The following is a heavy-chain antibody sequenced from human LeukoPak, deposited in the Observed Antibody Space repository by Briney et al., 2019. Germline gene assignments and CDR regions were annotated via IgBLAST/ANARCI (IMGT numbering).Heavy chain of an antibody. J-gene: IGHJ6*02. CDR1: GGTFSSYA. CDR3: ARGYCSSTSCYGQNYYGMDV. V-gene: IGHV1-69*04. CDR2: IIPILGIA. Sequence: GASVKVSCKASGGTFSSYAISWVRQAPGQGLEWMGRIIPILGIANYAQKFQGRVTITADKSTSTAYMELSSLRSEDTAVYYCARGYCSSTSCYGQNYYGMDVWGQGTLVTVSS. D-gene: IGHD2-2*01.